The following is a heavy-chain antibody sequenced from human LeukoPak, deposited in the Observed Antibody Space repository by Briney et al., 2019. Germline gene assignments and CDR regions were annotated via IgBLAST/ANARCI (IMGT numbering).Heavy chain of an antibody. CDR3: AREKNYDFWSGYYTGGLRYFDY. V-gene: IGHV1-69*13. J-gene: IGHJ4*02. CDR1: GGTFSSYA. D-gene: IGHD3-3*01. CDR2: IIPIFGTA. Sequence: SVKVSCTASGGTFSSYAISWVRQAPGQGLEWMGGIIPIFGTANYAQKFQGRVTITADGSTSTAYMELSSLRSEDTAVYYCAREKNYDFWSGYYTGGLRYFDYWGQGTLVTVSS.